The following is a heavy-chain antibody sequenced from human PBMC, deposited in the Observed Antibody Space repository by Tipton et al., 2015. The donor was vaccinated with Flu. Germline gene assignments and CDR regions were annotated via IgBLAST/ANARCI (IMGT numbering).Heavy chain of an antibody. D-gene: IGHD3-16*01. CDR3: ARDGAVDGVENDY. J-gene: IGHJ4*02. CDR1: GFTFSTYW. Sequence: SLRLSCAASGFTFSTYWVTWVRQTPGKGLEWVAFVRCDGSNKFYAESAKGRFTISRDDAKNSMYLQMSSLRDDDTAVYFCARDGAVDGVENDYWGLGTLVPVSS. CDR2: VRCDGSNK. V-gene: IGHV3-33*08.